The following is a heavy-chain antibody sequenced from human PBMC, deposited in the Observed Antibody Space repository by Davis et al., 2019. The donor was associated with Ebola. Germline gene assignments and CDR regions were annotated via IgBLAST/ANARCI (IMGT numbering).Heavy chain of an antibody. CDR3: AKAYDILTGYYTSNYFDY. CDR1: GFTFSSYA. V-gene: IGHV3-23*01. D-gene: IGHD3-9*01. J-gene: IGHJ4*02. CDR2: ISGSGGST. Sequence: GGSLRLSCAASGFTFSSYAMSWVRQAPGKGLEWVSAISGSGGSTYYADSVKGRFTISRDNSKNTLYLQMNSLRAEDTAVYYCAKAYDILTGYYTSNYFDYWGQGTLVTVSS.